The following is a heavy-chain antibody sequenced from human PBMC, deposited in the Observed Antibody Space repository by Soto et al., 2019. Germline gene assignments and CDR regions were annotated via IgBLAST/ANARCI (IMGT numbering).Heavy chain of an antibody. D-gene: IGHD3-22*01. V-gene: IGHV1-69*13. J-gene: IGHJ4*02. CDR3: ASDRAGYYSHFVY. CDR1: RGTFTNYA. Sequence: AASVKVSCKALRGTFTNYAFSWVRQAPGQGLEWMGGIMPFFGSGNYAQKFQGRINITADESTSSVYLELTSLRSEDTAVYYCASDRAGYYSHFVYWGQGTLVSV. CDR2: IMPFFGSG.